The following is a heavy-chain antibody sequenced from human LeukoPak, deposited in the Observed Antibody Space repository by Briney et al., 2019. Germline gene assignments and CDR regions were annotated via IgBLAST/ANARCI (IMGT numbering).Heavy chain of an antibody. Sequence: ASVKVSCKASGYTFTGYYMHWVRQAPGQGLEWMGWINPNSGGTNYAQKFQGRVTMTRDTSISTAYMELSRLRSDDTAVYYCARPHRDYYDSSGYYSYYFDYWGQGTLVTVSS. CDR2: INPNSGGT. J-gene: IGHJ4*02. V-gene: IGHV1-2*02. CDR3: ARPHRDYYDSSGYYSYYFDY. CDR1: GYTFTGYY. D-gene: IGHD3-22*01.